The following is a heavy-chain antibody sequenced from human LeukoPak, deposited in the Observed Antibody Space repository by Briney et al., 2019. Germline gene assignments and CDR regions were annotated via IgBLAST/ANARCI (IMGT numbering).Heavy chain of an antibody. V-gene: IGHV4-59*12. CDR3: ARIATTGLDY. D-gene: IGHD6-13*01. CDR2: IYYSGDT. Sequence: SETLSLTCSVSGGSISSYSWTWIRQPPGKGLEWIGYIYYSGDTNYNPSLKGRLTISVDKSKNQFSLKLKSVTAADTAVYYCARIATTGLDYWGQGTLVNVSS. CDR1: GGSISSYS. J-gene: IGHJ4*02.